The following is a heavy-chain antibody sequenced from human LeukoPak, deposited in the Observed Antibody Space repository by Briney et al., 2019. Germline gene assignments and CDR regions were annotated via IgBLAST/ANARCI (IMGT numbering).Heavy chain of an antibody. CDR1: GFTVSSNY. CDR3: ARDADYGGKGYYYYYYMDV. D-gene: IGHD4-23*01. J-gene: IGHJ6*03. Sequence: GGSLRLSRAASGFTVSSNYMSWVRQAPGKGLEWVSVIYSGGSTYYADSVKGRFTISRDNSKNTLYLRMNSLRAEDTAVYYCARDADYGGKGYYYYYYMDVWGKGTTVTVSS. V-gene: IGHV3-66*02. CDR2: IYSGGST.